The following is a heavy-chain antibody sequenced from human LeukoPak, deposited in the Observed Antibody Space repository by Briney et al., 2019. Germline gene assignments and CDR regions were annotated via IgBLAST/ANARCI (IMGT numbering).Heavy chain of an antibody. CDR2: INPNSGAT. Sequence: ASVTVSCKACGYTFTGYFLNWVRQAPGQGLEWMGWINPNSGATNYAPKFQGRVTMTRDTSITTAYMELSSLRSDDTAVYYCAIKFVVPAALDYWGPGTVVTVSS. V-gene: IGHV1-2*02. CDR3: AIKFVVPAALDY. CDR1: GYTFTGYF. D-gene: IGHD2-2*01. J-gene: IGHJ4*02.